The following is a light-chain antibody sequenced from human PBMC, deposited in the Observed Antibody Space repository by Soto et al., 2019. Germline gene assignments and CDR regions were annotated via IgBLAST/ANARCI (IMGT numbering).Light chain of an antibody. Sequence: QSVLTQPPSASGSPGQSVTISCTGTSSDVGGYNYVSWYQQYPGRAPKPMIYEVTKRPSGVPDRFSGSKSGNTASLTVSGLQAEDEADYYCSSYAVSNNFYFVFGGGTKLTVL. J-gene: IGLJ3*02. CDR1: SSDVGGYNY. V-gene: IGLV2-8*01. CDR2: EVT. CDR3: SSYAVSNNFYFV.